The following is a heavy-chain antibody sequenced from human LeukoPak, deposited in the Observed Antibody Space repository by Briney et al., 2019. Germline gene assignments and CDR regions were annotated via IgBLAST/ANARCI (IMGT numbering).Heavy chain of an antibody. D-gene: IGHD3-10*01. Sequence: SGGSLRLSCAASGFTFTSYGMHWVRQAPGKGLEWVAVISYVGSNKYYADSVKGRFTISRDNAKNSLYLQMNSLTVEDTAVYYCVRERYHGSGAPKYDYWGQGTLVTVSS. J-gene: IGHJ4*02. V-gene: IGHV3-30*03. CDR1: GFTFTSYG. CDR2: ISYVGSNK. CDR3: VRERYHGSGAPKYDY.